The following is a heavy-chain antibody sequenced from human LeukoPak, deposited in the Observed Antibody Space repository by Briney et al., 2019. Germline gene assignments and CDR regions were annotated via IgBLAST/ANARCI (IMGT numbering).Heavy chain of an antibody. V-gene: IGHV3-23*01. J-gene: IGHJ4*02. CDR2: ISGSGTST. D-gene: IGHD3-22*01. Sequence: GGSLRLSCAASGFTFSSYAMSWVRQAPGKGLEWVSGISGSGTSTFYADSVRGRFTISRDHSKNTLYLQMNSLRAGDTAVYYCAKVNYYESSDIGLFDYWGQGTLVTVSP. CDR3: AKVNYYESSDIGLFDY. CDR1: GFTFSSYA.